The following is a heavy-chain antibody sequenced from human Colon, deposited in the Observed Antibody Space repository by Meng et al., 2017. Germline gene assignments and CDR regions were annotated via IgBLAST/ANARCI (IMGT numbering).Heavy chain of an antibody. CDR3: TTWYGEY. CDR2: TYYRSEWQN. Sequence: QVQLRESGPVLVKPSQTLSLTCASSGDSVSSNRALWHWVRQCPSRGLEWLGQTYYRSEWQNHYGVSVKSRITINADTSRNHFSLHLNSVTPEDTAVYYCTTWYGEYWGQGTLVTVSS. J-gene: IGHJ4*02. D-gene: IGHD3-10*01. V-gene: IGHV6-1*01. CDR1: GDSVSSNRAL.